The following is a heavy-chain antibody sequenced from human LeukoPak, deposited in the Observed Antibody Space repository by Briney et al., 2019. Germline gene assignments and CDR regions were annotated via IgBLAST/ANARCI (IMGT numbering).Heavy chain of an antibody. CDR3: ARDRITGIFDY. Sequence: SETLSLTCTVSGGSISTYYWSWIRQPPGKGLEWIGNIYYSGSSNYNPSLKSRVTISVDTSKNQFSLKLSSVTAADTAVYYCARDRITGIFDYWGQGTLVTVSS. CDR1: GGSISTYY. CDR2: IYYSGSS. D-gene: IGHD1-20*01. J-gene: IGHJ4*02. V-gene: IGHV4-59*01.